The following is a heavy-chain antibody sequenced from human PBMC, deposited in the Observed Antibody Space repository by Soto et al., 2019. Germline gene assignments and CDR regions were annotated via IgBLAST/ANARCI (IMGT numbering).Heavy chain of an antibody. CDR1: GDTLTDYY. CDR2: INPNSGGT. CDR3: ARGSLLWGTNYAMDV. D-gene: IGHD3-16*01. V-gene: IGHV1-2*02. J-gene: IGHJ6*02. Sequence: ASVKVSWKASGDTLTDYYMHWVRQAPGQGLECIGWINPNSGGTNSAQKFQGRVTMTRDTSISTAYMELSSLRSDDTAVYYCARGSLLWGTNYAMDVWGQGTTDTVSS.